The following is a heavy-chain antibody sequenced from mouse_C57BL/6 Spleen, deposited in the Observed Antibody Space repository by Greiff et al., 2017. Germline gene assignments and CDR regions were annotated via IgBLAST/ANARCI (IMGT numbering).Heavy chain of an antibody. D-gene: IGHD1-1*01. CDR1: GFTFSSYT. Sequence: DVMLVESGGGLVKPGGSLKLSCAASGFTFSSYTMSWVRQTPEKRLEWVATISGGGGNTYYPDSVKGRFTISRDNAKNTLYLQLSSLRSEDTASYDCARQSDYCGSGYDDDFDYWGQGTTLTVSS. CDR3: ARQSDYCGSGYDDDFDY. CDR2: ISGGGGNT. J-gene: IGHJ2*01. V-gene: IGHV5-9*01.